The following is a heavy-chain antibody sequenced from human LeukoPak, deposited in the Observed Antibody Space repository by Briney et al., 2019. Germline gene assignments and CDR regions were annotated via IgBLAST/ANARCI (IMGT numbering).Heavy chain of an antibody. V-gene: IGHV3-30*02. CDR3: SRDGYNSIDS. D-gene: IGHD1-1*01. Sequence: GGSLRLSCAASGFTFSNYGMHWVRQAPGKGLEWVAFIWYDGSNKYYADSVKGRFTISRDNSKNTLFLQMNSLRAEDTAVYYCSRDGYNSIDSWGQGTLVTVSS. CDR2: IWYDGSNK. CDR1: GFTFSNYG. J-gene: IGHJ4*02.